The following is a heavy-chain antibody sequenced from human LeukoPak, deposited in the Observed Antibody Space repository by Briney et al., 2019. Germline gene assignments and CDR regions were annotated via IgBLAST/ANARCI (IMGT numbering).Heavy chain of an antibody. Sequence: APVKVSCKASGYTFTGYYMHWVRQAPGQGLEWMGRINPNSGGTNCAQKFQGRVTMTRDTSISTAYMELSRLRSDDTAVYYCARSHCSGGSCYRDGDFDYWGQGTLVTVSS. CDR1: GYTFTGYY. V-gene: IGHV1-2*06. D-gene: IGHD2-15*01. J-gene: IGHJ4*02. CDR3: ARSHCSGGSCYRDGDFDY. CDR2: INPNSGGT.